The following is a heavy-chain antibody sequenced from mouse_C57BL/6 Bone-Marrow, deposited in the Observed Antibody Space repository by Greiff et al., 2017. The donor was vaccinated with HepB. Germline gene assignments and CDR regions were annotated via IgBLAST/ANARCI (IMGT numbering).Heavy chain of an antibody. CDR3: ARWYYGSSYWYFDV. D-gene: IGHD1-1*01. CDR1: GYTFTSYW. Sequence: QVQLQQSGTELVKPGASVKLSCTASGYTFTSYWMHWVKQRPGQGLEWIGNINPSNDGTNYDEKFKSKATLTVDKSSSTAYMQLRSLTSEDSAGYYCARWYYGSSYWYFDVWGTGTTVTVSS. V-gene: IGHV1-53*01. CDR2: INPSNDGT. J-gene: IGHJ1*03.